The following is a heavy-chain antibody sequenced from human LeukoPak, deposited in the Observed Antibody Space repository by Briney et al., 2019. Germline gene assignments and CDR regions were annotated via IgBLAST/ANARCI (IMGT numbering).Heavy chain of an antibody. CDR3: ARDRRVIDY. D-gene: IGHD4-23*01. J-gene: IGHJ4*02. CDR2: IKQDGSEK. V-gene: IGHV3-7*01. CDR1: GFTSSSYW. Sequence: GGSLRLSCAASGFTSSSYWMSWVRQAPGKGLEWVANIKQDGSEKYYVDSVKGRFTISRDNAKNSLYLQMNSLRAEDTAVYYCARDRRVIDYWGQGTLVTVSS.